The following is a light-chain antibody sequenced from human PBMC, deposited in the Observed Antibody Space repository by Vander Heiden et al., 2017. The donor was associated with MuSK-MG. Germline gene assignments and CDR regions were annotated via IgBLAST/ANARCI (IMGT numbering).Light chain of an antibody. Sequence: QSALTQPASVSGSPRKSITISCTGTCSDIGDYNFVSWYQQHPGRAPRLIIFDVIQRPSGLADRFSASKSGNTASLTISGLLAEDEAHYYCSSYSDTGTPVIFGGGTKLTVL. J-gene: IGLJ2*01. CDR3: SSYSDTGTPVI. CDR2: DVI. V-gene: IGLV2-14*03. CDR1: CSDIGDYNF.